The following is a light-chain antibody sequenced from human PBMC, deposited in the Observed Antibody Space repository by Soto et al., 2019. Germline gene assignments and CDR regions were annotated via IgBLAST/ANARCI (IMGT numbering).Light chain of an antibody. CDR2: AAS. CDR1: QPIGNY. J-gene: IGKJ1*01. Sequence: DVQMTQSPSSLSASVGDRVTIACRASQPIGNYLNWYQRKPGTAPRLLIYAASNLQSGVPSRFSASGSGTDFALNISSLQPDDFGTYYCQQGFSLPWTFGQGTKVDIK. CDR3: QQGFSLPWT. V-gene: IGKV1-39*01.